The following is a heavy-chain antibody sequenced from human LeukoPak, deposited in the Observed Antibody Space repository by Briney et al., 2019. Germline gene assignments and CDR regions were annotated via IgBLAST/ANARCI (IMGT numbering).Heavy chain of an antibody. Sequence: PGGSLRLSCADSGYTFDDYAMHWVRQAPGEGLEWVSLICWDGGGTYYADSVKGRFTISRDNSKNSLYLQMNSLRAEDTALYYCAKGGYSYRHEDYFDYWGQGTLVTVSS. V-gene: IGHV3-43D*04. D-gene: IGHD5-18*01. CDR2: ICWDGGGT. CDR3: AKGGYSYRHEDYFDY. J-gene: IGHJ4*02. CDR1: GYTFDDYA.